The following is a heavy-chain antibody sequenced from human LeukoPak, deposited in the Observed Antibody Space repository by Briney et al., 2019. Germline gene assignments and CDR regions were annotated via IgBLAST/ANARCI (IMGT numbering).Heavy chain of an antibody. CDR1: GFSISSYE. CDR3: ARTDYESAFDI. V-gene: IGHV3-48*03. CDR2: ISSSGSTI. D-gene: IGHD4-17*01. Sequence: GGSLRLSCAASGFSISSYEMNSVRQAPGKGLEWVSHISSSGSTIWYADSVKGRFTISRDNAKNSLYLQMNSLRAEDTAVYYCARTDYESAFDIWGQGTMVTVSS. J-gene: IGHJ3*02.